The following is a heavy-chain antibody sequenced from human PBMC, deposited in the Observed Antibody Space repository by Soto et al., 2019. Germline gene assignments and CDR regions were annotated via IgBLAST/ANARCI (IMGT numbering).Heavy chain of an antibody. J-gene: IGHJ3*02. CDR1: GFTFSNAW. V-gene: IGHV3-15*01. Sequence: GGSLRLSCAASGFTFSNAWMSWVRQAPGKGLEWVGRIKSKTDGGTTDYAAPVKGRFTISRDDSKNTLYLQMNSLNTEDTAVYYCTTDDPSGLSVPYDYIWGSYRRGAFDIWGQGTMVTVSS. D-gene: IGHD3-16*02. CDR3: TTDDPSGLSVPYDYIWGSYRRGAFDI. CDR2: IKSKTDGGTT.